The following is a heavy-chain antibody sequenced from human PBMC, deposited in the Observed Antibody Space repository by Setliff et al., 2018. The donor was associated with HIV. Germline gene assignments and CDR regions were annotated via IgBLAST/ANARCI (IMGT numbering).Heavy chain of an antibody. J-gene: IGHJ4*02. CDR3: ARGGSNGYFFDF. V-gene: IGHV1-69*05. D-gene: IGHD3-22*01. Sequence: SVKVSCKASGGTFSSYAISWVRQAPGQGLEWMGGIIPIFGTANYAQKFQGRVTITTDESTSTAYMELSSLRYEDAAVYYCARGGSNGYFFDFWGQGTLVTVS. CDR2: IIPIFGTA. CDR1: GGTFSSYA.